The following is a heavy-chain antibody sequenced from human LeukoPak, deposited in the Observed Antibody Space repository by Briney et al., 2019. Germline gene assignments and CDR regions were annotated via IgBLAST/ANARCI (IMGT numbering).Heavy chain of an antibody. D-gene: IGHD4-23*01. CDR1: GFVFSSYS. CDR2: LIVGNGNQ. V-gene: IGHV3-48*01. CDR3: ARDRNGGSFDY. Sequence: GGSLRLSCTASGFVFSSYSMNWVRQAPGKGLEWVSFLIVGNGNQHYADSVKGRFTISRDDAKNSLYLQMNSLRAEDTAVYYCARDRNGGSFDYWGQGTLVTVSS. J-gene: IGHJ4*02.